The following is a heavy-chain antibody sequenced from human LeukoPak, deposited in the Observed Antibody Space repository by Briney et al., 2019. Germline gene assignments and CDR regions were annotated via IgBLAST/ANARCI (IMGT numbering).Heavy chain of an antibody. CDR2: IWYDGSNK. V-gene: IGHV3-33*01. CDR3: ARDRSREYQLLLRNALFDY. J-gene: IGHJ4*02. D-gene: IGHD2-2*01. CDR1: GFTFSSYG. Sequence: GGSLRLSCAASGFTFSSYGMHWVRQAPGEGLEWVAVIWYDGSNKYYADSVKGRFTISRDNSKNMLYLQMNSLRAEDTAVYYCARDRSREYQLLLRNALFDYWGQGTLVTVSS.